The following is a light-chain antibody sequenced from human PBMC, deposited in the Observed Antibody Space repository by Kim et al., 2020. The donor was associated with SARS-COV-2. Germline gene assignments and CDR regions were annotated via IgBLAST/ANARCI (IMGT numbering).Light chain of an antibody. Sequence: EIVLTQSPGTLSLSPGERATLSCRASQSVYLSFLAWYQQRPGQAPRLLIFRASRRATGIPDRFSGSGSGADFTLTISRLEPEDFAVYYCQQFSRSPWTFGQGTKVDIK. CDR2: RAS. J-gene: IGKJ1*01. V-gene: IGKV3-20*01. CDR3: QQFSRSPWT. CDR1: QSVYLSF.